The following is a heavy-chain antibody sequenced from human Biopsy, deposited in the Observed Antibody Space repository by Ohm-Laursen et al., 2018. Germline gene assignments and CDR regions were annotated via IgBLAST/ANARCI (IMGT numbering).Heavy chain of an antibody. CDR2: INCKTGAT. V-gene: IGHV1-2*02. CDR3: ARDPLNGHKHFDY. J-gene: IGHJ4*02. D-gene: IGHD2-8*01. Sequence: ASVKVSCKASSYTFTDYNIHWMRQAPGQGLKWLGYINCKTGATNYAQKFQGTATMTRDTSISTAYLALGSLRSADTAIYYCARDPLNGHKHFDYWGQGSLVTVSS. CDR1: SYTFTDYN.